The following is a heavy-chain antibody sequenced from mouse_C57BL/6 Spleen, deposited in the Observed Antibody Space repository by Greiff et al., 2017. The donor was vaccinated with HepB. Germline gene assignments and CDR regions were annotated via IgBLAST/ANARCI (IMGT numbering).Heavy chain of an antibody. Sequence: VQLQQPGAELVMPGASVKLSCKASGYTFTSYWMHWVKQRPGQGLEWIGEIDPSDSYTNYNQKFKGKSTLTVDKSSSTAYMPLSSLTSEDSAVYYCASGYYGSSYECAMDYWGQGTSVTVSS. V-gene: IGHV1-69*01. CDR2: IDPSDSYT. CDR1: GYTFTSYW. D-gene: IGHD1-1*01. CDR3: ASGYYGSSYECAMDY. J-gene: IGHJ4*01.